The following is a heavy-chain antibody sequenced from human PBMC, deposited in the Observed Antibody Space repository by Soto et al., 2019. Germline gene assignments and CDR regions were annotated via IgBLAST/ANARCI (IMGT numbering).Heavy chain of an antibody. CDR3: SVLRGLTNYLDY. V-gene: IGHV3-23*01. D-gene: IGHD3-10*01. CDR2: ISGSGGST. CDR1: GVTFSSYA. Sequence: LRLSWAVSGVTFSSYAMSWVRQAPGKGLEWVSAISGSGGSTYYADSVKGRFTISRDNSKNTLYLQMNSLRAEDTAVYYCSVLRGLTNYLDYWGQGTPVTVSS. J-gene: IGHJ4*02.